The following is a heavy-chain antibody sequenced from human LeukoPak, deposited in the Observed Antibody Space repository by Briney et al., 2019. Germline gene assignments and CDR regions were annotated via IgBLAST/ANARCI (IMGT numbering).Heavy chain of an antibody. Sequence: GGSLRLSCAASGFTFSTYSMNWVRQAPGKGLEWVSYISSGGSPIYADSVKGRFTISRDNAKNSLYLQMNSLRAEDTAVYYCARVPRSGNHFDYWGQGTLVTVSS. J-gene: IGHJ4*02. D-gene: IGHD1-26*01. V-gene: IGHV3-48*04. CDR3: ARVPRSGNHFDY. CDR1: GFTFSTYS. CDR2: ISSGGSPI.